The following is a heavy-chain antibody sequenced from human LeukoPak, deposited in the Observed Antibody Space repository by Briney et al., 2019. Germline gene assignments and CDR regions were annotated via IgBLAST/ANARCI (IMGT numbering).Heavy chain of an antibody. Sequence: GGSLRLSCAASGFTFSSYAMSWVRQAPGKGLEWVSAISGSGGSTYYADSVKGRFTISRDNSKNTLYLQMNSLRAEDTAVYYCAKEAYYDFWSGYRRFDYWGQGTLVTVSS. J-gene: IGHJ4*01. D-gene: IGHD3-3*01. V-gene: IGHV3-23*01. CDR3: AKEAYYDFWSGYRRFDY. CDR2: ISGSGGST. CDR1: GFTFSSYA.